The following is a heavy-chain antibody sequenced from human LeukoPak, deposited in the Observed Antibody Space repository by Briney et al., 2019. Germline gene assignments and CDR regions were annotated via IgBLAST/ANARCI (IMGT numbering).Heavy chain of an antibody. D-gene: IGHD7-27*01. CDR1: GGSISSYY. V-gene: IGHV4-59*01. CDR3: ARDQGWGSYYFDY. CDR2: IYYSGST. J-gene: IGHJ4*02. Sequence: KPSETLSLTCTVSGGSISSYYWSWIRQPPGKGLEWIGYIYYSGSTNYNPSLKSRVTISVDTSKNQFSLKLSSVTAADTAVYYCARDQGWGSYYFDYWGQGTLVTVSS.